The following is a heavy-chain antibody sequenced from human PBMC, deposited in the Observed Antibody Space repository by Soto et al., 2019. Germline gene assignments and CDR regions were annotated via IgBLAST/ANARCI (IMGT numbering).Heavy chain of an antibody. CDR1: GDTFTDYY. V-gene: IGHV1-46*01. CDR2: VNPSGGHT. D-gene: IGHD2-21*02. J-gene: IGHJ4*02. Sequence: ASVKVSCKASGDTFTDYYIHWVRQAPGQGLEWMGTVNPSGGHTTYAQHFLGRVTMTRDTSTSTLYMELTSLTSDDTAIYYCTRGGHVVVVTAALDYWGQGTLVTVSS. CDR3: TRGGHVVVVTAALDY.